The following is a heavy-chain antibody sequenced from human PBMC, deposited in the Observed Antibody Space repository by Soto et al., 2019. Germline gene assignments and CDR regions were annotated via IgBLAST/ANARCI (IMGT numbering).Heavy chain of an antibody. CDR3: APLSVSLSGPYGIHV. D-gene: IGHD2-15*01. V-gene: IGHV4-39*01. CDR2: MFYSGLT. Sequence: SETLSLTCIVSGYSVTSSDYYWAWIRQPPGKGLEWIGSMFYSGLTYYNPSLKSRVTLSVDTSKNQFSARLNSVTAADTAVYYCAPLSVSLSGPYGIHVWGQGTTVTVSS. J-gene: IGHJ6*02. CDR1: GYSVTSSDYY.